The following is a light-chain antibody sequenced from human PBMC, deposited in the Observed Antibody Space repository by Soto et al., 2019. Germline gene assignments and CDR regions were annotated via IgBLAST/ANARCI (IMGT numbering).Light chain of an antibody. CDR3: QQYNSFPRT. CDR1: QSISGW. Sequence: DIQMTQSPSTLSASVGDRVTITCRASQSISGWLAWYQQRPGKAPKLLISQASSLGSGVPSKFSGSGSGTEFTLTISSLQPDDFATYYCQQYNSFPRTFGQGTKVEIK. J-gene: IGKJ1*01. CDR2: QAS. V-gene: IGKV1-5*03.